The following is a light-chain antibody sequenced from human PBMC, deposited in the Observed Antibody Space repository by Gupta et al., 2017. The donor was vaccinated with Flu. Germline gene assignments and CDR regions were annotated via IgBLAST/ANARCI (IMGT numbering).Light chain of an antibody. J-gene: IGLJ2*01. V-gene: IGLV3-25*03. Sequence: FEPTPPPPVAVSPGQTARITCSGDALPKKYAYWYQQKPGQAPVLGIYKDSERPSGIPERFSGSSSGTTVTLTISGVQAEDEADYYCQSADSSGTYVVFGGGTKLTVL. CDR3: QSADSSGTYVV. CDR2: KDS. CDR1: ALPKKY.